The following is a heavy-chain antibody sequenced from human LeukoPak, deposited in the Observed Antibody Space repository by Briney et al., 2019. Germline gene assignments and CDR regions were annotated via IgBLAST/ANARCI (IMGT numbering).Heavy chain of an antibody. V-gene: IGHV4-61*02. J-gene: IGHJ2*01. CDR1: GYSISSDYY. CDR3: ATSRAEL. Sequence: SETLSLTCTVSGYSISSDYYWSWIRQPAGKGLEWIGRIYNNGSTNYNPSLKSRVAISLDTSKNQFSLKLNSVTAADTAVYYCATSRAELWGRGTLVTVSS. D-gene: IGHD2-2*01. CDR2: IYNNGST.